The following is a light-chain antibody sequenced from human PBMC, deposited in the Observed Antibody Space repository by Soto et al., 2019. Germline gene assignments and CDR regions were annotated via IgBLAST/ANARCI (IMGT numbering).Light chain of an antibody. CDR3: QQYSKSPLT. CDR2: DAS. J-gene: IGKJ1*01. V-gene: IGKV3-20*01. Sequence: EIDLTQSPATLSLSLGERATLSCRASQSVTSLLGWYHQKPGQAPKLLIYDASYRATGIPDRFSGSGSGTDFTLTISRLEPDDFAVYYCQQYSKSPLTFGQGTKVDIK. CDR1: QSVTSL.